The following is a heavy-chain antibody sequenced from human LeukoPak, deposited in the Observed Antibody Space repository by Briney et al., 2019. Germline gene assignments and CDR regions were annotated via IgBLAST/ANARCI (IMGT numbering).Heavy chain of an antibody. CDR3: ARGSGLPMIPIYFQH. Sequence: GGSLRLSCAASGLTFSSYWMSWVRQAPGKGLEWVANIKQDGSEKYYVDSVKGRFTISRDNAKNSLYLQMNSLRAEDTAVYYCARGSGLPMIPIYFQHWGQGTLVTVSS. V-gene: IGHV3-7*01. CDR2: IKQDGSEK. J-gene: IGHJ1*01. D-gene: IGHD3-22*01. CDR1: GLTFSSYW.